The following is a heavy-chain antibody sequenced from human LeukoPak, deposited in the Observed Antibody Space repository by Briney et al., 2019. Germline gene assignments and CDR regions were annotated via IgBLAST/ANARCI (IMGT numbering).Heavy chain of an antibody. J-gene: IGHJ6*02. D-gene: IGHD3-3*01. V-gene: IGHV1-18*01. Sequence: ASVKVSCKASGYTFTSYGISWVRQAPGQGLEWMGWISAYNGNTNYAQKLQGRVTMTTDTSTSTAYMELRSLRSDDTAMYYCARDRRLITIFGDYYYYGMDVWGQGTTVTVSS. CDR3: ARDRRLITIFGDYYYYGMDV. CDR1: GYTFTSYG. CDR2: ISAYNGNT.